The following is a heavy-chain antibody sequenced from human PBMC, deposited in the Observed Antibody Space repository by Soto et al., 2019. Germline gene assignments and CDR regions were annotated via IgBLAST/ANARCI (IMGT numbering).Heavy chain of an antibody. D-gene: IGHD6-19*01. CDR2: ISGSGGST. CDR1: GSTFSSYA. J-gene: IGHJ4*02. Sequence: EVQLLESGGGLVQPGGSLRLSCAASGSTFSSYAMSWVRQAPGKGLEWVSAISGSGGSTYYADSVKGRFTISRDNSKNTLYLQMNSLRAEDTAVYYCAKDPGQWLTPNWVDYWGQGTLVTVSS. V-gene: IGHV3-23*01. CDR3: AKDPGQWLTPNWVDY.